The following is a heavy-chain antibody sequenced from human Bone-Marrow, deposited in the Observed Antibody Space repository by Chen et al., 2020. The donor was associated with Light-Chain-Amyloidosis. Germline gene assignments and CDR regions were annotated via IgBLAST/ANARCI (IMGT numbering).Heavy chain of an antibody. CDR1: GFTFDDFT. V-gene: IGHV3-43*01. D-gene: IGHD2-2*01. J-gene: IGHJ4*02. Sequence: EVQLVESGGVVVQPGGSLRISCAASGFTFDDFTMHWVRQVPGTGLEWVSLISWDGRSTYYADAVKGRFTISRDNSKNSLYLQMNSLRTEDTALYYCVKDIEQYQLLFGLGYWGQGTLVTVSS. CDR3: VKDIEQYQLLFGLGY. CDR2: ISWDGRST.